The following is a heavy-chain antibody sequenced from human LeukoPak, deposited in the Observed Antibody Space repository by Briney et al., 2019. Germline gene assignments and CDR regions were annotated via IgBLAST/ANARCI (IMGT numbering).Heavy chain of an antibody. D-gene: IGHD3-22*01. CDR3: AREPRDSSGYSPFDY. CDR1: GGSFSGYY. V-gene: IGHV4-34*01. CDR2: INHSGST. Sequence: SETLSLTCAVYGGSFSGYYWSWLRQPPGKGLEWIGEINHSGSTNYNPSLKSRVTISVDTSKNQFSLKLSSVTAADTAVYYCAREPRDSSGYSPFDYWGQGTLVTVSS. J-gene: IGHJ4*02.